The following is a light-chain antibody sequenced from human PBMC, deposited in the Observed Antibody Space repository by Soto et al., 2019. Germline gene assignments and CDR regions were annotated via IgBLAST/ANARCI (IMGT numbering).Light chain of an antibody. CDR2: DAS. CDR3: LHRMNWPLT. Sequence: VLTQSPVTLSLSPGDRATLSCRASETVSSYLLWYQQKPGQDPRLVIYDASKRATGIPARFSGSGSETDFTLTISSLEPEDVGVYYCLHRMNWPLTFGQGTRLEI. CDR1: ETVSSY. V-gene: IGKV3-11*01. J-gene: IGKJ5*01.